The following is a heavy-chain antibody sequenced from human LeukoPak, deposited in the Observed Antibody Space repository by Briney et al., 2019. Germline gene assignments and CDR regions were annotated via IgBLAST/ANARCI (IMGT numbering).Heavy chain of an antibody. Sequence: ASVQVPCKTSGYTFTSYHMHWVRQAPGQGLEWVAIIKSTGDTTVYAQKFQGRVTVTRDTSTSTVYMDLSSLSSEDTAVYYCVREDAHTYYFDFWGPGTLVTVSS. CDR2: IKSTGDTT. D-gene: IGHD2-2*01. V-gene: IGHV1-46*01. CDR3: VREDAHTYYFDF. J-gene: IGHJ4*02. CDR1: GYTFTSYH.